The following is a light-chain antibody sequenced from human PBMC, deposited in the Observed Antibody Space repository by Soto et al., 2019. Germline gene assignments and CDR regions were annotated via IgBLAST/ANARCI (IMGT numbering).Light chain of an antibody. CDR2: DVT. CDR3: CSYAGSSWV. CDR1: SSDVGAYND. V-gene: IGLV2-11*01. J-gene: IGLJ3*02. Sequence: QSALTQPRSVSGSPGQSVTISCSGTSSDVGAYNDVSWYQHHPGKAPKLIIYDVTKRPSGVPDRFSGSKSGNTASLTISGLQAEFEADYYCCSYAGSSWVFGGGTKVTVL.